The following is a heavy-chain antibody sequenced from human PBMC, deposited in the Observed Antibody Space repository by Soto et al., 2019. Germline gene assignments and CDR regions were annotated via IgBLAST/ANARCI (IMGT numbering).Heavy chain of an antibody. CDR1: GFTVSSNY. CDR3: ARVLEDYDILTGYYGPDYFDY. CDR2: IYSGGST. D-gene: IGHD3-9*01. J-gene: IGHJ4*02. Sequence: EVQLVESGGGLVQPGGSLRLSCAASGFTVSSNYMSWVRQAPGKGLEWVSVIYSGGSTYYADSVKGRFTISRHNSKNTLYLQMNSLRAEDTAVYYCARVLEDYDILTGYYGPDYFDYWGQGTLVTVSS. V-gene: IGHV3-53*04.